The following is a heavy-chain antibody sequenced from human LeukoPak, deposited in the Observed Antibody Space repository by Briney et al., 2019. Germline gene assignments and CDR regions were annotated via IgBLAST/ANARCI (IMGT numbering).Heavy chain of an antibody. Sequence: SETLSLTCTFSSDSINSYYWSWIRQPPGKGLEWIGYIYYGGSTNYNPSLKSRVTMSVDTSKKQFSLKLSSVTAADTAVYYCARASTVTTYYFDYWGQGTLVTVSP. CDR1: SDSINSYY. D-gene: IGHD4-17*01. CDR3: ARASTVTTYYFDY. J-gene: IGHJ4*02. V-gene: IGHV4-59*01. CDR2: IYYGGST.